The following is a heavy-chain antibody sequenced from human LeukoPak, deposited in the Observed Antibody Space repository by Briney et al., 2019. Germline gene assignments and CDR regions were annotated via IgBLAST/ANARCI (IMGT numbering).Heavy chain of an antibody. J-gene: IGHJ4*02. CDR3: AKNEGYWDSSGPDY. CDR2: ISGDGGST. CDR1: GFTFDDYA. D-gene: IGHD3-22*01. Sequence: PGGSLRLSCAASGFTFDDYAMHWVRQAPGKGLEWVSLISGDGGSTYYADSVKGRFTISRDNSKNSLYLQMNSLRTEDTVLYYCAKNEGYWDSSGPDYWGQGTLVTVSS. V-gene: IGHV3-43*02.